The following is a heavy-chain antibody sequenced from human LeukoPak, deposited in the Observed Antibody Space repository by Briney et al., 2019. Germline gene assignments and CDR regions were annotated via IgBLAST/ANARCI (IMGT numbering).Heavy chain of an antibody. CDR2: INTDGSST. CDR3: ARASDPCLQLT. V-gene: IGHV3-74*01. J-gene: IGHJ5*02. Sequence: GGSLRLSCAASRFTLSSYWMHWVRQAPGKGLVWVSRINTDGSSTNYADSVKGRFTISRDNAMNPLYLQMNNLRAEDTAVYYCARASDPCLQLTWGQGTLVTVSS. CDR1: RFTLSSYW. D-gene: IGHD1-1*01.